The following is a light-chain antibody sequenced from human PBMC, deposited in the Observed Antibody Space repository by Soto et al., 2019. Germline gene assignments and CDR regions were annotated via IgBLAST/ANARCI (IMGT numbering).Light chain of an antibody. J-gene: IGLJ1*01. CDR3: QSYDSSLSAWV. V-gene: IGLV1-40*01. CDR2: GSY. CDR1: SSNIGAGSD. Sequence: QSVLTQPPSVSGAPGQRVTISCTGSSSNIGAGSDVHWYQQVPGTAPKLLVYGSYNRPSGVPDRFSGSKSGTSASLAITGLQAEDEADFYCQSYDSSLSAWVFGTGTSSPS.